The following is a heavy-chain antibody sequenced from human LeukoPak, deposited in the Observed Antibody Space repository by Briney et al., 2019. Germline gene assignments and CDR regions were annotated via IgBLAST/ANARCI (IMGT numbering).Heavy chain of an antibody. J-gene: IGHJ4*02. CDR2: ISRTGSYI. D-gene: IGHD6-19*01. CDR1: GFTFSTYS. V-gene: IGHV3-21*01. CDR3: ARALGVAVGGTGGPFDY. Sequence: GGSLRLSCGASGFTFSTYSMNWVRQAPGKGLEWVSSISRTGSYIYYADSAKGRFTISRDNAKNSLYLQMNSLRDDDTAVFYCARALGVAVGGTGGPFDYWGQGTLVTVSS.